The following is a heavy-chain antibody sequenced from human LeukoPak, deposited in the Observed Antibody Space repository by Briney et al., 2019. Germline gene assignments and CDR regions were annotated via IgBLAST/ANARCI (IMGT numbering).Heavy chain of an antibody. D-gene: IGHD6-19*01. Sequence: SVKVSCKASGGTFSSYAFNWVRQAPGQGLEWMGGIIPIFDTANYAQKFQGRVTITADESTSTAYMELSSLRSEDTAVYYCASWTIIAVASLNTRLYDAFDIWGQGTMVTVSS. V-gene: IGHV1-69*01. CDR3: ASWTIIAVASLNTRLYDAFDI. CDR1: GGTFSSYA. J-gene: IGHJ3*02. CDR2: IIPIFDTA.